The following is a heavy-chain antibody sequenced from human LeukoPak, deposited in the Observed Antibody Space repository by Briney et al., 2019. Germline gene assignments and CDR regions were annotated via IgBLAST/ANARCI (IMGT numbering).Heavy chain of an antibody. Sequence: SETLSLTCTVSGGSISSYYWSWIRQPPGKGLEWIGYIYYSGSTNYNPSLKSRVTISVDTSKNQFSLKLSSVTAADTAVYYCARLAIYFAWLFLDYWGQGTLVTVSS. V-gene: IGHV4-59*08. CDR1: GGSISSYY. J-gene: IGHJ4*02. CDR2: IYYSGST. CDR3: ARLAIYFAWLFLDY. D-gene: IGHD3-9*01.